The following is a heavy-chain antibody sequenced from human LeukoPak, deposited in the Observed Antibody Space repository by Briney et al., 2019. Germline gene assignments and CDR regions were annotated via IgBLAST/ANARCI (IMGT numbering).Heavy chain of an antibody. CDR2: ISSSSSYI. Sequence: GGSLRLSCAASGFTFSSYSMNWVRQAPGKGLEWVSSISSSSSYIYYADSVKGRFTISRDNAKNSLYLQMNSLRAEDTAVYYCASGLRTAAARTWFDPWGQGTLVTVSS. CDR1: GFTFSSYS. J-gene: IGHJ5*02. V-gene: IGHV3-21*01. CDR3: ASGLRTAAARTWFDP. D-gene: IGHD6-13*01.